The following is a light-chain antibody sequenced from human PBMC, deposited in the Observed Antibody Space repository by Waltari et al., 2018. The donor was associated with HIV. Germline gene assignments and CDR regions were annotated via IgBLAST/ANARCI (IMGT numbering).Light chain of an antibody. CDR2: GDN. CDR3: QSYDSSLSAWV. Sequence: QSVLTQPPSVSGAPGQRVSISCTGSSSNIGEGYDVHWYQELPGTAPKLLICGDNNRPSGVPDRFSGSKSGTSASLAITGLRFEDEADYYCQSYDSSLSAWVFGGGTKLTVL. CDR1: SSNIGEGYD. J-gene: IGLJ3*02. V-gene: IGLV1-40*01.